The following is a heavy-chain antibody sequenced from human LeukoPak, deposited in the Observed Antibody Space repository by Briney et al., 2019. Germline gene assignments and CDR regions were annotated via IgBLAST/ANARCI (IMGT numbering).Heavy chain of an antibody. D-gene: IGHD6-13*01. J-gene: IGHJ2*01. CDR2: INPDSGGT. Sequence: ASVKVSCKASGYTFTDYYMHWVRQAPGQGLEWMGWINPDSGGTNYAQRFQGRVTMTRDTSTSTVYMELSSLRSEDTAVYYCARDRSTAAAGRSWYFDLWGRGTLVTVSS. CDR1: GYTFTDYY. V-gene: IGHV1-2*02. CDR3: ARDRSTAAAGRSWYFDL.